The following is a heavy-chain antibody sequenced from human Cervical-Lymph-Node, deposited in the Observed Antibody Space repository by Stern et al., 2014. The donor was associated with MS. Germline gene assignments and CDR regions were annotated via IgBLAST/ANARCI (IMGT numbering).Heavy chain of an antibody. CDR3: AREDELGGTA. D-gene: IGHD1-14*01. CDR2: ISSSSSTI. J-gene: IGHJ5*02. V-gene: IGHV3-48*02. Sequence: EVQLVESGGGLVQPGGSLRLSCAASGFTFSSYSMNWVRQAPGKGLEWVSYISSSSSTIYYADSVKGRFTISRDNAKNSLYLQMSSLGDEDTAVYYCAREDELGGTAWGQGTLVTVSS. CDR1: GFTFSSYS.